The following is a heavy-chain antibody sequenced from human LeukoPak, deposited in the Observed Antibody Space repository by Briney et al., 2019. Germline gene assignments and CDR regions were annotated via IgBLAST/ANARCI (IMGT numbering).Heavy chain of an antibody. CDR1: GYSNSRVYH. CDR3: ARVDWNPDY. CDR2: IHHSGNT. V-gene: IGHV4-38-2*01. D-gene: IGHD1-1*01. J-gene: IGHJ4*02. Sequence: SETLSLTCAVSGYSNSRVYHWGWIRQPPGKGMEWIGSIHHSGNTYYNSSLKSRVTISVDTSKSQCSLKVISVTAADTAVYYCARVDWNPDYWGQGTLVAVSS.